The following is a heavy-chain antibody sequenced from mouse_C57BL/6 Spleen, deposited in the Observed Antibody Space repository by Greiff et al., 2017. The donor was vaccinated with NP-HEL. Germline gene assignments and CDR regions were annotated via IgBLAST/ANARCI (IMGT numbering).Heavy chain of an antibody. CDR3: ARRGNGYYFDY. J-gene: IGHJ2*01. D-gene: IGHD2-2*01. Sequence: VKVVESGPGLVQPSQSLSITCTVSGFSLTSYGVHWVRQSPGKGLEWLGVIWSGGSTDYNAAFISRLSISKDNSKSQVFFKMNSLQADDTAIYYCARRGNGYYFDYWGQGTTLTVSS. CDR1: GFSLTSYG. CDR2: IWSGGST. V-gene: IGHV2-2*01.